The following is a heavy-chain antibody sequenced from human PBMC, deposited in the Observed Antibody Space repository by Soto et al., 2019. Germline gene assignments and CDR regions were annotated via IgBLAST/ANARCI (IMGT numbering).Heavy chain of an antibody. D-gene: IGHD3-16*01. Sequence: SETLSLTCTVSGGSISSSSYYWGWIRQPPGKGLEWIGSIYYSGSTYYNPSLKSRVTISVDTSKNQFSLKLSSVTAADTAVYYCAGHNTVPGLCWFDPWGQGTLVTVSS. CDR3: AGHNTVPGLCWFDP. J-gene: IGHJ5*02. V-gene: IGHV4-39*01. CDR2: IYYSGST. CDR1: GGSISSSSYY.